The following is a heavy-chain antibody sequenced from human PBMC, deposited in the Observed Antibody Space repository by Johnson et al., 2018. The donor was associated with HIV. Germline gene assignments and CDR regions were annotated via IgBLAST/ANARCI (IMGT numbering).Heavy chain of an antibody. D-gene: IGHD6-13*01. J-gene: IGHJ3*02. CDR3: ARGGYSSSWPDPDAFDI. CDR1: GFSFSNYA. V-gene: IGHV3-30*02. CDR2: IQFDGSHK. Sequence: QVQLVESGGGVVQPGGSLRLTCKASGFSFSNYAIHWVRQAPGKGLEWVTFIQFDGSHKYSADSVKGRFTISRDNSKNTLYLQMNSLRDEDTAVYYCARGGYSSSWPDPDAFDIWGQGTMVTVSS.